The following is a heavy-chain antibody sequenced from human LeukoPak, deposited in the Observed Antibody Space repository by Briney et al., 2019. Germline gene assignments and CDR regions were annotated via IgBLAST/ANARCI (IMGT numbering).Heavy chain of an antibody. Sequence: SETLSLTCTVSGGSISSYYWSWIRQPAGKGLEWIGRIYTSGSTNYNPSLKSRVTMSVDTSKNQFSLKLSSVTAADTAVYYCARDTGQREVGATGAFDIWGQGAMVTVSS. D-gene: IGHD1-26*01. V-gene: IGHV4-4*07. CDR1: GGSISSYY. J-gene: IGHJ3*02. CDR3: ARDTGQREVGATGAFDI. CDR2: IYTSGST.